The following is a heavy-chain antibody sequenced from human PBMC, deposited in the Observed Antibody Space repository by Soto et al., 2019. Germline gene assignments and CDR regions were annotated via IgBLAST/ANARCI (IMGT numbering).Heavy chain of an antibody. J-gene: IGHJ4*02. V-gene: IGHV4-59*01. Sequence: PSETLSLTCTVSGGSISSYYWSWIRQPPGKGLEWIGYIYYSGSTNYNPSLKSRVTISVDTSKNQFSLKLSSVTAADTAVYYCARYRDIVATISYFDYWGQGTLVTVSS. CDR1: GGSISSYY. CDR3: ARYRDIVATISYFDY. D-gene: IGHD5-12*01. CDR2: IYYSGST.